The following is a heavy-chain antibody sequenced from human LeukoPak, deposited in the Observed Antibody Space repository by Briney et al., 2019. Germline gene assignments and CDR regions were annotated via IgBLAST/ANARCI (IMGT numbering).Heavy chain of an antibody. CDR3: AKVSERLATVSNFDY. CDR1: XXG. CDR2: ISYDGSNK. Sequence: XXGXHWVRQAPGKGLEWVAVISYDGSNKYYADSVKGRFTISRDNSKNTLYLQMNSLRAEDTAVYYCAKVSERLATVSNFDYWGQGTLVTVSS. D-gene: IGHD6-19*01. J-gene: IGHJ4*02. V-gene: IGHV3-30*18.